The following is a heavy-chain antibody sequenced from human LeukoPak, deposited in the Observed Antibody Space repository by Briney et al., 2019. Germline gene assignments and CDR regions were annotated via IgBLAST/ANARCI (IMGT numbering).Heavy chain of an antibody. J-gene: IGHJ2*01. V-gene: IGHV3-48*02. CDR2: ISSSSSTI. CDR1: GFTFSSYS. Sequence: PGRSLRLSCAASGFTFSSYSMNWVRQAPGKGLEWVSYISSSSSTIYYADSVKGRFTISRDNAKNSLYLQMNSLRDEDTAVYYCARERKSSGWYWYFDLWGRGTLVTVSS. D-gene: IGHD6-19*01. CDR3: ARERKSSGWYWYFDL.